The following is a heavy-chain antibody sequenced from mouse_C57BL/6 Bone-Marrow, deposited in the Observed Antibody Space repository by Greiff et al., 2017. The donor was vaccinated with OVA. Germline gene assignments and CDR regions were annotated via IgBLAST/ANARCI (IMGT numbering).Heavy chain of an antibody. D-gene: IGHD5-1-1*01. V-gene: IGHV1-61*01. J-gene: IGHJ3*01. CDR2: IYPSDSET. CDR1: GYTFTSYW. CDR3: ALYLFAY. Sequence: VKLKQPGAELVRPGSSVKLSCKASGYTFTSYWMDWVKQRPGQGLEWIGNIYPSDSETHYNQKFKDKATLTVDKSSSTAYMQLSSLTSEDSAVYYCALYLFAYWGQGTLVTVSA.